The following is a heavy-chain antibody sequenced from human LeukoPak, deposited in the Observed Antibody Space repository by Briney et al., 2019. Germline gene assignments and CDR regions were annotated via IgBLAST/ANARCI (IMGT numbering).Heavy chain of an antibody. CDR1: GFTFSSYS. V-gene: IGHV3-21*04. D-gene: IGHD1-26*01. Sequence: GGSLRLSCAASGFTFSSYSMNWVRQAPGKGLEWVSSISSSSSYIYYADSVKGRFTISRDNSKNTLYLQMNSLRAEDTAVYYCARGVGSYYYGMDVWGQGTTVTVSS. CDR2: ISSSSSYI. J-gene: IGHJ6*02. CDR3: ARGVGSYYYGMDV.